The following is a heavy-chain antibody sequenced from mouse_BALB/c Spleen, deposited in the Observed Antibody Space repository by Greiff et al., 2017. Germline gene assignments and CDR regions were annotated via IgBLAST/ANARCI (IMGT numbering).Heavy chain of an antibody. V-gene: IGHV1S41*01. J-gene: IGHJ4*01. CDR3: ARRELGSMDY. D-gene: IGHD4-1*01. CDR1: GYTFTSYW. CDR2: IAPGSGST. Sequence: DLVKPGASVKLSCKASGYTFTSYWINWIKQRPGQGLEWIGRIAPGSGSTYYNEMFKGKATLTVDTSSSTAYIQLSSLSSEDSAVYFCARRELGSMDYWGQGTSVTVSS.